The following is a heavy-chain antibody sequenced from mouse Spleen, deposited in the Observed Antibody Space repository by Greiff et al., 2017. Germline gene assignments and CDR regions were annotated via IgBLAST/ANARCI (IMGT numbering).Heavy chain of an antibody. Sequence: QVQLQQSGPGLVAPSQSLSITCTISGFSLTSYGVHWVRQPPGKGLEWLVVIWSDGSTTYNSALKSRLSISKDNSKSQVFLKMNSLQTDDAAMYYCARHRWCHAMDYWGQGTSVTVSA. V-gene: IGHV2-6-1*01. J-gene: IGHJ4*01. D-gene: IGHD1-1*02. CDR3: ARHRWCHAMDY. CDR1: GFSLTSYG. CDR2: IWSDGST.